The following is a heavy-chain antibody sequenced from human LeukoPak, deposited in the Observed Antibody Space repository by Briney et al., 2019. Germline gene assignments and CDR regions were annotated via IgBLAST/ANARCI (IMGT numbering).Heavy chain of an antibody. CDR3: ARVRAVPGTSADY. D-gene: IGHD6-19*01. J-gene: IGHJ4*02. V-gene: IGHV3-23*01. CDR1: GFTFSSYA. CDR2: ISGSGGST. Sequence: GGSLRLSCAASGFTFSSYAMSWVRQAPGKGLEWVSAISGSGGSTYYADSVKGRFTISRDNSKNTLYLQMNSLRAEDTAVFYCARVRAVPGTSADYWGQGTLVTVSS.